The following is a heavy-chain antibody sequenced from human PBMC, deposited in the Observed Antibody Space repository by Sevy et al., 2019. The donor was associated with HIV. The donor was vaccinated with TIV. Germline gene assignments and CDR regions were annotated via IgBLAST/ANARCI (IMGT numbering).Heavy chain of an antibody. V-gene: IGHV4-61*01. D-gene: IGHD3-9*01. J-gene: IGHJ6*02. CDR3: ERDQYYDLSTGLYAMDV. CDR2: VFYFGST. Sequence: SETLSLTCSMTDASVSSANDYWTWIRQPPGKGLEWIGNVFYFGSTNYNPSLKSRVTISLDTSKKQFYLKLTSVTAAAAAVYSCERDQYYDLSTGLYAMDVWGQGTTVTVSS. CDR1: DASVSSANDY.